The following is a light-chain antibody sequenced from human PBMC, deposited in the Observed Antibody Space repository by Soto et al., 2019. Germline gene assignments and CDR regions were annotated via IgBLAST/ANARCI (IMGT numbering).Light chain of an antibody. V-gene: IGKV1-39*01. CDR1: QGISSN. Sequence: QLTQSPSSLSASFGDRVTLTCRASQGISSNLAWYQQKPGRAPKLLIFGASTLQSGVPSRFSGSGSGTDFTLTISSLQPEDFATYYCQQSYSTPLTFGGGTKVDIK. CDR2: GAS. J-gene: IGKJ4*01. CDR3: QQSYSTPLT.